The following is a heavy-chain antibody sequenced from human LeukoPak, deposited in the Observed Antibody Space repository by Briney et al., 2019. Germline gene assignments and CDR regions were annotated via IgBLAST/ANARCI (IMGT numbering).Heavy chain of an antibody. D-gene: IGHD3-22*01. Sequence: SETLSLTCAVYSGSFSGYFWSWIRQPPGKGLEWIGEINHSGSTNYNPSLKSRVTISVDTSKNQFSLKLSSVTAADTAVYYCARDYYDSSGYYVRNGYWGQGTLVTVSS. J-gene: IGHJ4*02. V-gene: IGHV4-34*01. CDR3: ARDYYDSSGYYVRNGY. CDR2: INHSGST. CDR1: SGSFSGYF.